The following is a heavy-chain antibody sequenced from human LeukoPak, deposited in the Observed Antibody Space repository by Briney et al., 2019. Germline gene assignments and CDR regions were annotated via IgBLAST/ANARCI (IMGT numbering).Heavy chain of an antibody. CDR1: GYTFTGYY. D-gene: IGHD4-23*01. CDR3: ARGPTSMVVTPERFYY. CDR2: INPNSGGT. Sequence: ASVKVSCKASGYTFTGYYMHWVRQAPGQGLEWMARINPNSGGTNYAQKFQGRVTMTRDTSISTAYMELSRLRSDDTAVYYCARGPTSMVVTPERFYYWGQGTLVTVSS. V-gene: IGHV1-2*06. J-gene: IGHJ4*02.